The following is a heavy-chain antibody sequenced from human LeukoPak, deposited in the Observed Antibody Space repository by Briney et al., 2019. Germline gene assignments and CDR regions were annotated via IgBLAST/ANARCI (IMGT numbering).Heavy chain of an antibody. J-gene: IGHJ4*02. CDR1: GGSFSGYY. D-gene: IGHD3-10*01. V-gene: IGHV4-34*01. Sequence: SETLSLTCAVYGGSFSGYYWSWIRQPPGKGLEWIGEINHSGSTHYNPSLKSRVTISVDTSKNQFSLKLSSVTAADTAVYYCARAAPGSYYRAPLGYWGQGTLVTVSS. CDR2: INHSGST. CDR3: ARAAPGSYYRAPLGY.